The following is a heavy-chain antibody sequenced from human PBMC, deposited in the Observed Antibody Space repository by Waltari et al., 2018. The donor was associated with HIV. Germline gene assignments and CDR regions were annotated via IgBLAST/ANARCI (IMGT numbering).Heavy chain of an antibody. CDR3: ARDGPHLVVVTVRTTDGFDI. CDR2: INPTTGTT. D-gene: IGHD2-21*02. J-gene: IGHJ3*02. V-gene: IGHV1-46*01. Sequence: GWMGIINPTTGTTNYGQNFQGRVTMTRDTSTSTVYMELRSLTSEDTAVYYCARDGPHLVVVTVRTTDGFDIWGKGTMVIVSS.